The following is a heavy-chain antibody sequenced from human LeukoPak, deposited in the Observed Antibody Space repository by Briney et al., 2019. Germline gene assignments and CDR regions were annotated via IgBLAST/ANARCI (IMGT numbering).Heavy chain of an antibody. CDR3: ARGGWTYGRYYYFDY. J-gene: IGHJ4*02. CDR1: GFTVSSHY. D-gene: IGHD1-26*01. V-gene: IGHV3-53*01. Sequence: GGSLRLSCTASGFTVSSHYISWVRQAPGKGLEWVSCIYSGGSTYYADSVKGRFTISRDNSKNTVFLQMDSLRAEDTAMYYCARGGWTYGRYYYFDYWGQGSLVTVSS. CDR2: IYSGGST.